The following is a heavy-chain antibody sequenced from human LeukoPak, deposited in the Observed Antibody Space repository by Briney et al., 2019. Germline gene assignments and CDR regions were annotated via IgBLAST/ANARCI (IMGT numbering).Heavy chain of an antibody. Sequence: GGSLRLSCAASGFTFSSYAMHWVRQAPGKGLEWVSAISGSGGSTYYADSVKGRFTISRDNSKNTLYLQMNSLRAEGTAVYYCAKDPPGVVVVPAAMITPDYWGQGTLVTVSS. CDR3: AKDPPGVVVVPAAMITPDY. CDR2: ISGSGGST. J-gene: IGHJ4*02. V-gene: IGHV3-23*01. CDR1: GFTFSSYA. D-gene: IGHD2-2*01.